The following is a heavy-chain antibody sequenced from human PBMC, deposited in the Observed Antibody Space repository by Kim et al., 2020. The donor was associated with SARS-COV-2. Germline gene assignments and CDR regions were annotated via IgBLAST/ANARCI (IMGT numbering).Heavy chain of an antibody. CDR2: ST. V-gene: IGHV4-34*01. J-gene: IGHJ4*02. D-gene: IGHD6-13*01. CDR3: ARGTIAEGDY. Sequence: STNYNPSLKSRVTISVNTSKNQFSLKLSSVTAAETAVYYCARGTIAEGDYWGQGTLVTVSS.